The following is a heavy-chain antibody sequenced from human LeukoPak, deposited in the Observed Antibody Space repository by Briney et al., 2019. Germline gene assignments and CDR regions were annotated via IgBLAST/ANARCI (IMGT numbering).Heavy chain of an antibody. CDR1: GGSISSGSYY. CDR2: IYTSGST. Sequence: PSQTLSLTCTVSGGSISSGSYYWSWIRQPPGKGLEWIGRIYTSGSTNYNPSLKSRVTISVDTSKNQFSLKLSSVTAADTAVYYCARDLDYWGQGTLVTVSS. J-gene: IGHJ4*02. CDR3: ARDLDY. V-gene: IGHV4-61*02.